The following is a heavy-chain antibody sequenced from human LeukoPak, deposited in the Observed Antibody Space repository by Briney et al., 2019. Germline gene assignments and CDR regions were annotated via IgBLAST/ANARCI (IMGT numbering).Heavy chain of an antibody. J-gene: IGHJ1*01. Sequence: ASVKVSCKAPGGTFSSYAITWVRQAPGQGLEWMGGILGMFGTTNYAQKFQGRVTLTTDESTSTAYMELSSLRSEDTAVYYCARSSAYFAEYLHYWGQGTLVTVSS. CDR3: ARSSAYFAEYLHY. V-gene: IGHV1-69*05. CDR2: ILGMFGTT. D-gene: IGHD3-22*01. CDR1: GGTFSSYA.